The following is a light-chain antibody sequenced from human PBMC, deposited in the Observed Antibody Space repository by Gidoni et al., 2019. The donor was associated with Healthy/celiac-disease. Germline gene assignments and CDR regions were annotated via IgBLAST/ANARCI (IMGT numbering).Light chain of an antibody. V-gene: IGKV4-1*01. J-gene: IGKJ5*01. CDR3: QQYYSTPIT. CDR2: WAS. Sequence: DIVMTQSPDSLAVSLGERATINFKSSQSVLYSSNNKNYLAWYQQKPGQPPKLLIYWASTRESGVPDRFSGSGSGTDFTLTISNLQAEDVAVYYCQQYYSTPITFGQGTRLEIK. CDR1: QSVLYSSNNKNY.